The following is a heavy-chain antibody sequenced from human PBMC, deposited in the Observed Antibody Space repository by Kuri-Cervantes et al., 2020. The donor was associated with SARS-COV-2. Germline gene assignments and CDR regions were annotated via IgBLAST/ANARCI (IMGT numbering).Heavy chain of an antibody. Sequence: ASVKVSCKASGYTFSDYYMYWVRQAPGQGPEWMGWINPNSGGTNYAQKFQGWVTMTRDTSISTAYMELSRLRSDDTAVYYCARGMVRGLIQYYYYGMDVWGQGTTVTVSS. CDR1: GYTFSDYY. CDR3: ARGMVRGLIQYYYYGMDV. V-gene: IGHV1-2*04. J-gene: IGHJ6*02. D-gene: IGHD3-10*01. CDR2: INPNSGGT.